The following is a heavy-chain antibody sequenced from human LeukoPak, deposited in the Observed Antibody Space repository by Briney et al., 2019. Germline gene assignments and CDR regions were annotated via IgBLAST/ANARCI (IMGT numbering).Heavy chain of an antibody. CDR1: GFTFSSYA. J-gene: IGHJ3*02. CDR2: ISYDGSNK. Sequence: PGRSLRLSCAASGFTFSSYAMHWVRQAPGKGPEWVAVISYDGSNKYYADSVKGRFTISRDNSKNTLYLQMNSLRAEDTAVYYCARVFTPNLIFPRQKNAFDIWGQGTMVTVSS. D-gene: IGHD3-3*01. CDR3: ARVFTPNLIFPRQKNAFDI. V-gene: IGHV3-30*04.